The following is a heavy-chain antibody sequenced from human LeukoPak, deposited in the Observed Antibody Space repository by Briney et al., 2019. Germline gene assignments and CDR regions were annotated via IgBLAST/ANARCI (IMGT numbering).Heavy chain of an antibody. CDR3: AREDYYDSSGYYWGFDY. V-gene: IGHV4-61*02. J-gene: IGHJ4*02. CDR1: GGSISSGSYY. Sequence: SETLSLTCTVSGGSISSGSYYWSWIRQPAGKGLEWIGRIYTSGSTNYNPSLKSRVTISVDTSKNQFSLKLSSVTAADTAVYYCAREDYYDSSGYYWGFDYWGQGTLVTVSS. CDR2: IYTSGST. D-gene: IGHD3-22*01.